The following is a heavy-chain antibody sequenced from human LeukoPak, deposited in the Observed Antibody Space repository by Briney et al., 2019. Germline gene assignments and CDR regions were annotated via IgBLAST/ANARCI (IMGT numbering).Heavy chain of an antibody. J-gene: IGHJ6*04. Sequence: PGGSLRLSCAASGFTFSTFAMIWVRQPPGKGLEWVSSIFQGGGEIHYADSVRGRFTISRDNSKSTLFLQMNSLRAEDTAVYHCAELGITMIGGVWGKGTTVTISS. CDR3: AELGITMIGGV. V-gene: IGHV3-23*01. CDR1: GFTFSTFA. CDR2: IFQGGGEI. D-gene: IGHD3-10*02.